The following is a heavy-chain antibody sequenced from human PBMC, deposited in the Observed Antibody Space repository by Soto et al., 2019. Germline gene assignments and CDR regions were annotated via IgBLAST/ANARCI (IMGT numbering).Heavy chain of an antibody. V-gene: IGHV3-30*18. Sequence: QVQLVESGGGVVQPGRSLRLSCAASGFTFSSYGMHWVRQAPGKGLEWVAVISYDGSNKYYADSVKGRFTISRDNSKNTLYLQMNGRRAEDTAVYYCVKSAEEEGFDPWGQGTLVTVS. CDR1: GFTFSSYG. J-gene: IGHJ5*02. CDR3: VKSAEEEGFDP. CDR2: ISYDGSNK.